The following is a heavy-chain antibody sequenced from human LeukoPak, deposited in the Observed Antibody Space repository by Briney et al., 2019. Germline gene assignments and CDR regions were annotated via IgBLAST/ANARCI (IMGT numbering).Heavy chain of an antibody. CDR1: GFTFSSYA. CDR2: ISGSGGST. Sequence: GGSLRLSCAASGFTFSSYAMSWVRQAPGKGLEWVSAISGSGGSTYYADSVKGRFTISRDNSKNTLYLQMNSLRAEDTAVYYCAKVLRDYYDSSGYYYVPGYFDYWGQGTLVTVSS. D-gene: IGHD3-22*01. CDR3: AKVLRDYYDSSGYYYVPGYFDY. V-gene: IGHV3-23*01. J-gene: IGHJ4*02.